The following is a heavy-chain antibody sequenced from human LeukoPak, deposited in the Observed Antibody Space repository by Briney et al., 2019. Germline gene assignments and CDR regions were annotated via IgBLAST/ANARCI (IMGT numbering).Heavy chain of an antibody. CDR1: GFTFSSYW. J-gene: IGHJ5*02. CDR2: IKQDGSEK. D-gene: IGHD3-3*01. CDR3: ARVLDYDFWSGYSNWFDP. Sequence: PGGSLRLSCAASGFTFSSYWMSWVRQAPGKGLEWVANIKQDGSEKYYVDSVKGRFTISRDNAKNSPYLQMNSLRAEDTAVYYCARVLDYDFWSGYSNWFDPWGQGTLVTVSS. V-gene: IGHV3-7*01.